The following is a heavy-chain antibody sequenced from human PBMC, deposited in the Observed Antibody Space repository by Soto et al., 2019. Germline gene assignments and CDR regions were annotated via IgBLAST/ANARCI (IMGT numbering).Heavy chain of an antibody. CDR2: INDSGNI. CDR1: GGSFSGYQ. V-gene: IGHV4-34*01. Sequence: QVQLQQWGAGLLKPSETLSLTCAVYGGSFSGYQWTWIRQTPGKGLEWIGEINDSGNINYNPSPQSQVTIFVDTAKKQISLNLSSVTAADTAVYYCARGLILWFGELSRRGGYYYYMDVWGKGTAVTVSS. J-gene: IGHJ6*03. CDR3: ARGLILWFGELSRRGGYYYYMDV. D-gene: IGHD3-10*01.